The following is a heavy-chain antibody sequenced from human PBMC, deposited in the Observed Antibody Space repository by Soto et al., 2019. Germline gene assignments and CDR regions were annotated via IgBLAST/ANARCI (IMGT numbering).Heavy chain of an antibody. D-gene: IGHD3-10*01. CDR2: MLYSGNT. CDR1: GDSISSSTYY. V-gene: IGHV4-39*01. Sequence: QLQVQESGPGLVKPSETLSLTCTVSGDSISSSTYYWVWIRQSPGKGPEWIGSMLYSGNTYYNPSLKNRVTRSVDTSKNQFSLKLSSVTVADTAVYYCARHAPYGPIDYWGQGTRVTVSS. J-gene: IGHJ4*02. CDR3: ARHAPYGPIDY.